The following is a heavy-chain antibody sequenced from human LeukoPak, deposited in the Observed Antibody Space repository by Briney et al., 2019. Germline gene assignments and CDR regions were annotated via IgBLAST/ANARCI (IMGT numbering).Heavy chain of an antibody. V-gene: IGHV5-51*01. CDR3: ARRAYSSSSKYYYYYMDV. J-gene: IGHJ6*03. CDR2: IYPGDSDT. Sequence: GESLKTSCKGSGYSFTSYWIGWVRQMPGKGLEWMGIIYPGDSDTRYSPSFQGQVTISADKSISTAYLQWSSLKASDTAMYYCARRAYSSSSKYYYYYMDVWGKGTTVTVSS. CDR1: GYSFTSYW. D-gene: IGHD6-6*01.